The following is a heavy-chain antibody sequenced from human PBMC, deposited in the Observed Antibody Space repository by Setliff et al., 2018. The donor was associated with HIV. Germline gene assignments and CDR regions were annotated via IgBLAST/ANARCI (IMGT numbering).Heavy chain of an antibody. D-gene: IGHD2-21*01. CDR3: ARFPVHKNVI. Sequence: PSETLSLTCNVSGVSMNDYYWSWIRQSPGNGLEWIGYTYYSGSTSYNPSLQSRATLSIDTSENQFFLQLRSVTAADSATYFSARFPVHKNVIWGQGTRVTVSS. CDR1: GVSMNDYY. J-gene: IGHJ1*01. V-gene: IGHV4-59*01. CDR2: TYYSGST.